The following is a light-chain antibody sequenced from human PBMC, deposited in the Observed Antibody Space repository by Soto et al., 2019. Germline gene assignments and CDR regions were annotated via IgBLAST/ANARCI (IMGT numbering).Light chain of an antibody. Sequence: DIQMTQSQSSLSASVGDRVTITCRASQSITNYLNWYQHKPGKAPKLLVYAASSLQSGVPSRFSGIGSVTDFTLTISSLQPEDFATYFCQQSHNMPFTFGPGTKVDIK. CDR1: QSITNY. J-gene: IGKJ3*01. CDR2: AAS. V-gene: IGKV1-39*01. CDR3: QQSHNMPFT.